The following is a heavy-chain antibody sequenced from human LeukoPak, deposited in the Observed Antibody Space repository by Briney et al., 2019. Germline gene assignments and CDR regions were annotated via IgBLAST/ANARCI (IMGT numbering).Heavy chain of an antibody. Sequence: GASVKVSCKASGYTFTSYDINWVRQATGQGLEWMGWMNPNSGNTGYAQKFQGRVTMTRNTSISTAYMELSSLRSEDTAVYYCARRGRVAPAVDYWGQGTLVTVSS. CDR3: ARRGRVAPAVDY. J-gene: IGHJ4*02. CDR2: MNPNSGNT. V-gene: IGHV1-8*01. CDR1: GYTFTSYD. D-gene: IGHD2-15*01.